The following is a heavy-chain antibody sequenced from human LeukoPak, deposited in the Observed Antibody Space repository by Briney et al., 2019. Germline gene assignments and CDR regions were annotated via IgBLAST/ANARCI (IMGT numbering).Heavy chain of an antibody. CDR1: GFTFSSYS. D-gene: IGHD3-9*01. CDR2: ISSSGSTI. CDR3: ARLRYFDWLLSAPGYFDL. V-gene: IGHV3-48*04. J-gene: IGHJ2*01. Sequence: GGSLRLSCAASGFTFSSYSMSWIRQAPGKGLEWVSYISSSGSTIYYADSVKGRFTISRDNAKNSLYLQMNSLRAEDTAVYYCARLRYFDWLLSAPGYFDLWGRGTLVTVSS.